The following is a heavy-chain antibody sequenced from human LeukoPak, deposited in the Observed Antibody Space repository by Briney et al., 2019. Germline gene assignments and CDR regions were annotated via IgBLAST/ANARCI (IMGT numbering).Heavy chain of an antibody. CDR1: GFTFDDYV. V-gene: IGHV3-9*01. J-gene: IGHJ6*03. Sequence: GGSLRLSCVASGFTFDDYVMHWVRPAPGKGLEWVSGISWNSNSIAYADSVKGRFTISRDNAKNSLYLHMNSLRAEDTALYYCAKELDYYSYMDVWGKGTTVTVSS. CDR2: ISWNSNSI. CDR3: AKELDYYSYMDV.